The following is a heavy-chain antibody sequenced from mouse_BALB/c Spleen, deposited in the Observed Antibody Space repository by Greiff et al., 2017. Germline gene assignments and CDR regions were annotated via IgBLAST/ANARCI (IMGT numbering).Heavy chain of an antibody. J-gene: IGHJ3*01. Sequence: VMLVESGAELVRPGSSVKISCKASGYAFSSYWMNWVKQRPGQGLEWIGQIYPGDGDTNYNGKFKGKATLTADKSSSTAYMQLSSLTSEDSAVYFCARSGREGFAYWGQGTLVTVSA. V-gene: IGHV1-80*01. CDR2: IYPGDGDT. CDR1: GYAFSSYW. CDR3: ARSGREGFAY. D-gene: IGHD3-2*02.